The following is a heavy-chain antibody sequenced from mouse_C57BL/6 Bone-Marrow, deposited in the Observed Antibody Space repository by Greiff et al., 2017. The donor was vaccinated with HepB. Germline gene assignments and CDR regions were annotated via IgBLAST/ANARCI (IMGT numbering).Heavy chain of an antibody. V-gene: IGHV1-82*01. J-gene: IGHJ3*01. CDR2: IYPGDGDT. CDR1: GYAFSSSW. CDR3: AIWDDGYYGAY. Sequence: QVQLQQSGPELVKPGASVKISCKASGYAFSSSWMNWVKQRPGKGLEWIGRIYPGDGDTNYNGKFKGKATLTADKSSSTAYLQLSSLTSEASAVYFCAIWDDGYYGAYWGQGTLVTVSA. D-gene: IGHD2-3*01.